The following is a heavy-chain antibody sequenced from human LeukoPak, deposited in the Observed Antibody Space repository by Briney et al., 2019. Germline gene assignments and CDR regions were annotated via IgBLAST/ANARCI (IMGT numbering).Heavy chain of an antibody. CDR3: ARGKDGDYLDY. J-gene: IGHJ4*02. D-gene: IGHD4-17*01. CDR1: GFTFSSYS. CDR2: ISYDGSNK. Sequence: GGSLRLSCAASGFTFSSYSMNWVRQAPGKGLEWVAVISYDGSNKYYADSVKGRFTISRDNSKTTLYLQMNSLRAEDTGVYYCARGKDGDYLDYWGQGTLVTVSS. V-gene: IGHV3-30*03.